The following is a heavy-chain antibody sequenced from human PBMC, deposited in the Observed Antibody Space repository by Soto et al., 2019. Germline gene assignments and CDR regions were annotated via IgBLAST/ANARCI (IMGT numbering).Heavy chain of an antibody. D-gene: IGHD6-19*01. V-gene: IGHV5-51*01. J-gene: IGHJ3*02. Sequence: PGESLKISCKVSGYSFTNYWIGWVRQMPGKGLEWMGLIYPHDSDTKYSPSFQGQVTFSADKSITTVYLQWSSLEASDTAMYYCARRAQWQAVSAFDIWGQGTMVTVSS. CDR3: ARRAQWQAVSAFDI. CDR1: GYSFTNYW. CDR2: IYPHDSDT.